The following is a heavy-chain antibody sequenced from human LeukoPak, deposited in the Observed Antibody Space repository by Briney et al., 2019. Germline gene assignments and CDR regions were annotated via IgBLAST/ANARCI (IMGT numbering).Heavy chain of an antibody. Sequence: GGSLRLSCAASGFTFSSYAMSWVRQAPGKGLEWVSVISGSGGRTYYADSVKRRFTISRDNSKNTLYLQMNSLRAEDTAVYYCAKFDIVIKYGMDVWGQGTTVTVSS. J-gene: IGHJ6*02. V-gene: IGHV3-23*01. CDR1: GFTFSSYA. CDR3: AKFDIVIKYGMDV. CDR2: ISGSGGRT. D-gene: IGHD2/OR15-2a*01.